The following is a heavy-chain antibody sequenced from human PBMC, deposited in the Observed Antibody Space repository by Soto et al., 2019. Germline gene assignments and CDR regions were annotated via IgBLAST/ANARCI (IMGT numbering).Heavy chain of an antibody. D-gene: IGHD2-8*01. J-gene: IGHJ6*02. V-gene: IGHV1-2*04. CDR1: GYSFTDYH. CDR2: INPKSGGT. Sequence: ASVKVSCKASGYSFTDYHVHWVRQAPGQGLEWLGRINPKSGGTSTAQKFQGWVTMTRDTSINTAYMDLTRLRSDDTAVYYCARGHSTDCSNGVCSFFYNHEMDVWGQGTPITV. CDR3: ARGHSTDCSNGVCSFFYNHEMDV.